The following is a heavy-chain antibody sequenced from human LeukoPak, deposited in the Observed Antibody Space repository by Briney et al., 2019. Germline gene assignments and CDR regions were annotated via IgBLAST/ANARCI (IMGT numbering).Heavy chain of an antibody. J-gene: IGHJ3*02. D-gene: IGHD6-6*01. CDR1: GYTFTSYD. V-gene: IGHV1-8*01. CDR3: ARDPSWQLVHGERGAFDI. Sequence: GASVKVSCKASGYTFTSYDINWVRQAAGQGLEWMGWMNPNSGNTGYAQKFQGRVTMTRNTSISTAYMELSSLRSEDTAVYYCARDPSWQLVHGERGAFDIWGQGTMVTVSS. CDR2: MNPNSGNT.